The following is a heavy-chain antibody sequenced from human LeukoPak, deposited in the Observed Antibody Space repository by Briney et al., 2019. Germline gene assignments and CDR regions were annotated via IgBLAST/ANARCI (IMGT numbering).Heavy chain of an antibody. CDR3: IAYDFWSTFRIL. J-gene: IGHJ4*02. D-gene: IGHD3-3*01. V-gene: IGHV4-39*01. CDR2: ITNGGST. CDR1: GGSMSSSTSY. Sequence: SETLSLTCTVSGGSMSSSTSYWGCIRQSPEKGLEWIATITNGGSTYYNPSLKSRLTISVDTSKNQFSVKLTSVTAADTAVYSCIAYDFWSTFRILWGQGSLVTVSS.